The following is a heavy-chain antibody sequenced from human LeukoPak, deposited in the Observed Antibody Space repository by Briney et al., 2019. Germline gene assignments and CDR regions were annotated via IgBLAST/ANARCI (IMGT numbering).Heavy chain of an antibody. CDR3: ARDLGYYYGSGSYYDY. D-gene: IGHD3-10*01. CDR1: GYTFTGYY. CDR2: INPYSGDT. V-gene: IGHV1-2*02. Sequence: ASVKVSCKASGYTFTGYYMHWVRQAPGQGLEWMGWINPYSGDTMYAQKFQGRVTMTRDTSISTAYMELNRLRSDDTAVYYCARDLGYYYGSGSYYDYWGQGTLVTVSS. J-gene: IGHJ4*02.